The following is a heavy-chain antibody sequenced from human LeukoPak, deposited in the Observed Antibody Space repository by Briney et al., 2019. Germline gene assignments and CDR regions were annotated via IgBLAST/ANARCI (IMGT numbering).Heavy chain of an antibody. CDR2: IKQDGSEK. Sequence: PGGSLRLSCAASGFTFSSYWMSWVRQAPGKGREWVANIKQDGSEKYYVDSVKGRFPISRDNAKNSLYLQMNSLRAEDTAVYYCARDTRDGYSSGWYAYWGQGTLVTVSS. J-gene: IGHJ4*02. D-gene: IGHD6-19*01. CDR1: GFTFSSYW. CDR3: ARDTRDGYSSGWYAY. V-gene: IGHV3-7*01.